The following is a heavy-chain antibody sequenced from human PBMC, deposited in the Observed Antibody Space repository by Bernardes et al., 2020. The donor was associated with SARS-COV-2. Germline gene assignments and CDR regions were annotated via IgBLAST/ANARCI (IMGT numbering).Heavy chain of an antibody. V-gene: IGHV1-2*02. CDR3: ALPPTNYDRYGMDV. D-gene: IGHD3-16*01. CDR1: GYPFTGYY. J-gene: IGHJ6*02. Sequence: ASGKVSCKASGYPFTGYYIHWVRQAPGQGLEWMGWINPNSGGTNYAQKFQGRVTMTRDTSISTAYMELSRLKSDDTAVYYCALPPTNYDRYGMDVWGRGTTVTVSS. CDR2: INPNSGGT.